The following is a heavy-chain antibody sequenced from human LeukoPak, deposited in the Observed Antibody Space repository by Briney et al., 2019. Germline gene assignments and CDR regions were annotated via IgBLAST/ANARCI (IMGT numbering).Heavy chain of an antibody. D-gene: IGHD6-19*01. J-gene: IGHJ4*02. V-gene: IGHV4-34*01. CDR1: GGSFSGYY. Sequence: SETLSLTCAVYGGSFSGYYWSWIRQPPGKGLEWIGEINHSGSTNYNPSLKSRVTISVDTSKNQFSLKLSSVTAADTAVYYCARRGSGWYGPDYWGQGTLVTVSS. CDR2: INHSGST. CDR3: ARRGSGWYGPDY.